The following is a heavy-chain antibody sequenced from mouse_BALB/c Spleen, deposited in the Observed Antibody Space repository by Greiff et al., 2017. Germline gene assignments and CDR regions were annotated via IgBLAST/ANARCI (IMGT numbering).Heavy chain of an antibody. CDR3: NAAYSFDY. J-gene: IGHJ2*01. Sequence: VQLQQSGAELVRSGASVKLSCTASGFNIKDYYMHWVKQRPEQGLEWIGWIDPENGDTEYAPKFQGKATMTADTSSNTAYLQLSSLTSEDTAVYCGNAAYSFDYWGQGTTLTVAS. V-gene: IGHV14-4*02. CDR1: GFNIKDYY. CDR2: IDPENGDT.